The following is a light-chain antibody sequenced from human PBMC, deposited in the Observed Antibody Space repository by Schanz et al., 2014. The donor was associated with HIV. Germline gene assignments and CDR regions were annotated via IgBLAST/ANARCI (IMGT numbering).Light chain of an antibody. CDR1: QGISSS. CDR2: GAS. Sequence: IQLTQSPSSLSASVGDRVTITCRASQGISSSLAWYQQKPGKAPKLLIYGASTLQSGVPSRFSGSGSGTEFTLTISSLQPADFATYYCQQYNSYPWTFGQGT. J-gene: IGKJ1*01. CDR3: QQYNSYPWT. V-gene: IGKV1-9*01.